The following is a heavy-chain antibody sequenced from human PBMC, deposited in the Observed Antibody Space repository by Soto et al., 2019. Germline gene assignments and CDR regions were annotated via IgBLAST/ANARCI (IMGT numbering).Heavy chain of an antibody. V-gene: IGHV4-59*08. J-gene: IGHJ6*02. D-gene: IGHD6-13*01. CDR3: ARHGTAAGRMDV. Sequence: PSETLSLTCTVSGGSISSYYWSWIRQSPGKGLEWIGYIYYSGSTNYNPSIKSRVTITVDTSKNQFSLELRSVTAAVTAIYYCARHGTAAGRMDVWGQGTTVTVSS. CDR1: GGSISSYY. CDR2: IYYSGST.